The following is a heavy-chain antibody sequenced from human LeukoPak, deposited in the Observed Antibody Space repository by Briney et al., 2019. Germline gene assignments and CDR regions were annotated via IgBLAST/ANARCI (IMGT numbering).Heavy chain of an antibody. J-gene: IGHJ5*02. Sequence: PSETLSLTCTVSGGSISSSTYYWRWLRRPPGKGLEWNASIYYSGSTYYNPSLKSRVTVSVDTSKNQFSLKLSSVTAADTAVYYCARARGRGGDYVGIRFDPWGQGTLVTVSS. CDR2: IYYSGST. CDR1: GGSISSSTYY. V-gene: IGHV4-39*07. CDR3: ARARGRGGDYVGIRFDP. D-gene: IGHD4-17*01.